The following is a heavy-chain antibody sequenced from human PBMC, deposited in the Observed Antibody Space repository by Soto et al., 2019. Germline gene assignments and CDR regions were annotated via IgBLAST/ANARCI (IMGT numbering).Heavy chain of an antibody. J-gene: IGHJ6*02. Sequence: GGSLRLSCAASGFTFSSYGMHWVRQAPGKGLEWVAVISYDGSNKYYADSVKGRFTISRDNSKNTLYLQMNSLRAEDTAVYYCAKDQQVRGLYGMDVWGQGTTVTV. CDR3: AKDQQVRGLYGMDV. D-gene: IGHD3-10*01. CDR2: ISYDGSNK. CDR1: GFTFSSYG. V-gene: IGHV3-30*18.